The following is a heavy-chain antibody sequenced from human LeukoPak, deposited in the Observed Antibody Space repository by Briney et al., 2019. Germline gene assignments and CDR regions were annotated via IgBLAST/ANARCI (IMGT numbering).Heavy chain of an antibody. D-gene: IGHD2-8*01. J-gene: IGHJ3*02. V-gene: IGHV5-51*01. CDR3: ARHRERVYATTRHAFDI. Sequence: RHGESLKTSCMGSGYRSTIYRVGSGPHMPEKSLEWMGMIYPGDSETRYSPSFQGQITISADKSNSTAYLQWSSLKASDTAMYYCARHRERVYATTRHAFDIWGQGTMVTVSS. CDR2: IYPGDSET. CDR1: GYRSTIYR.